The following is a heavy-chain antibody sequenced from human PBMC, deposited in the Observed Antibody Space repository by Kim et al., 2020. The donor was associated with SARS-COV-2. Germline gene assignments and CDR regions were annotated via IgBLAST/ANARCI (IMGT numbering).Heavy chain of an antibody. J-gene: IGHJ4*02. D-gene: IGHD6-19*01. CDR3: AKESTGYSSGWFGY. CDR1: GGSISCYY. Sequence: SETLSLTCTVSGGSISCYYWSWMRQPPGKGLEWIGYIYYSGSTNYNPSLKSRVTITVDTSKNQFSLKLSSVTAADTAVYYCAKESTGYSSGWFGYWGQGTLVTVSS. V-gene: IGHV4-59*13. CDR2: IYYSGST.